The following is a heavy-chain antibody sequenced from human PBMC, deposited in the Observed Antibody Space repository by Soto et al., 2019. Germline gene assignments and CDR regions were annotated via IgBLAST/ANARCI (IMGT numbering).Heavy chain of an antibody. J-gene: IGHJ6*02. CDR2: TFYKSKWYN. Sequence: QVQLQQSGPGLVRPSQTLSLTCAISGDTVSRYSAAWNWIRQSPSRGLEWLGRTFYKSKWYNEYAVSVKSRISISPDTSKNQFSLLLSSVTPEDTAVYYCTRGKLSYYAMDVWRQGTTVTVSS. D-gene: IGHD1-7*01. CDR1: GDTVSRYSAA. CDR3: TRGKLSYYAMDV. V-gene: IGHV6-1*01.